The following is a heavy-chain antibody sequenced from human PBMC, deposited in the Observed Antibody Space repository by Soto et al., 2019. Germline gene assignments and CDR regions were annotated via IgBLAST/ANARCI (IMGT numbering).Heavy chain of an antibody. CDR3: GRTSRGGFGIRGHVHLEH. J-gene: IGHJ5*02. CDR1: GFTFDDYA. Sequence: PGGSLRLSCAASGFTFDDYAMHWVRQARGKGLEWVAFSWYDESYKYYGDSVKGRFTISKDKSKSTLYLHTTDLRAEDTAVYYCGRTSRGGFGIRGHVHLEHWGQGTKVTVSS. D-gene: IGHD3-3*01. CDR2: SWYDESYK. V-gene: IGHV3-33*01.